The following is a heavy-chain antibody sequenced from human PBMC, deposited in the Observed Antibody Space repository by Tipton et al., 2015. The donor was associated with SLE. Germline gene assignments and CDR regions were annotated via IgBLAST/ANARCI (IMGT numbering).Heavy chain of an antibody. D-gene: IGHD1-26*01. V-gene: IGHV1-8*01. CDR1: GYTFTSYD. CDR3: GKTVGATTAFDI. CDR2: MNPNSGNT. J-gene: IGHJ3*02. Sequence: QLVQSGAEVKKPGASVKVSCKASGYTFTSYDINWVRQATGQGLEWMGWMNPNSGNTGYAQKFQGRVTMTTDTSTSTAYMELRSLRSDDTAVYYCGKTVGATTAFDIWGQGTMVTVSS.